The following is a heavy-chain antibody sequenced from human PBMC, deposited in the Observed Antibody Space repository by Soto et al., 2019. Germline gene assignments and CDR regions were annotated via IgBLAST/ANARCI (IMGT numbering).Heavy chain of an antibody. CDR3: ASREQQLDSCPYGMDV. CDR1: GGTFSSYA. D-gene: IGHD6-13*01. J-gene: IGHJ6*02. CDR2: IIPIFGTA. V-gene: IGHV1-69*06. Sequence: SVKVSCKASGGTFSSYAISWVRQAPGQGLEWMGGIIPIFGTANYAQKFQGRVTITADKSTSTAYMELSSLRSEDTAVYYCASREQQLDSCPYGMDVWGQGTTVTVS.